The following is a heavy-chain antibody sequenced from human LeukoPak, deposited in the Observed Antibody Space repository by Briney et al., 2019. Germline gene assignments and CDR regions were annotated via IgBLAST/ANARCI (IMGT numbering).Heavy chain of an antibody. Sequence: SVRVSCKASGGTFSSYAISWVRQAPGQGLEWMGGIIPIFGSANYAQKFQGRVTITADESTSTAYMELSSLRSEDTAVYYCARARAAAGTEFDYWGQGTLVTVSS. CDR2: IIPIFGSA. CDR3: ARARAAAGTEFDY. V-gene: IGHV1-69*01. CDR1: GGTFSSYA. D-gene: IGHD6-13*01. J-gene: IGHJ4*02.